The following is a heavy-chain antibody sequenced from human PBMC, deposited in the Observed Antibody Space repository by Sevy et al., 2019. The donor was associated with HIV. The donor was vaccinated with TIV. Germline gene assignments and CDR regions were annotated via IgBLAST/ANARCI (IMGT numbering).Heavy chain of an antibody. Sequence: GGSLRLSCAASGFTFSSYAMHWVRQAPGKGLEWVAVISYDGSNKYYADSVKGRFTISRDNSKNTLYLQMNSLRAEDTAVYYSARDRSGYYLYYYYYGIDVWGQGTTVTVSS. V-gene: IGHV3-30*04. CDR2: ISYDGSNK. D-gene: IGHD3-22*01. CDR3: ARDRSGYYLYYYYYGIDV. J-gene: IGHJ6*02. CDR1: GFTFSSYA.